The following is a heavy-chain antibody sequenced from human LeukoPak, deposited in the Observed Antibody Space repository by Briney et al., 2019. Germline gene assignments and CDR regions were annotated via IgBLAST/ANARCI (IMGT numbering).Heavy chain of an antibody. CDR2: ISRSGSSI. J-gene: IGHJ4*02. V-gene: IGHV3-48*03. CDR1: GFTFSSYE. Sequence: GGSLRLSCAASGFTFSSYEMNWVRQAPGKGLEWVSYISRSGSSIYYADSVKGRFTISRDNSKNTLYLQMNSLRAEDTAVYYCARGGSSGWYDWVYFDYWGQGTLVTVSS. D-gene: IGHD6-19*01. CDR3: ARGGSSGWYDWVYFDY.